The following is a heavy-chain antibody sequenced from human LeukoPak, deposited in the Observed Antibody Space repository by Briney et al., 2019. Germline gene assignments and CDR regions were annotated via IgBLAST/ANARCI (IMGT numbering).Heavy chain of an antibody. Sequence: GASVKVSRKASGYTFSVYYMHWVRQAPGQGLEWMGWINPYSGDTNYSQKFQGRVTMTWDTSISTAYMELSRLKSDDTVVYYCARITNGGTEFDYWGQGTLVTVSS. D-gene: IGHD7-27*01. V-gene: IGHV1-2*02. J-gene: IGHJ4*02. CDR1: GYTFSVYY. CDR2: INPYSGDT. CDR3: ARITNGGTEFDY.